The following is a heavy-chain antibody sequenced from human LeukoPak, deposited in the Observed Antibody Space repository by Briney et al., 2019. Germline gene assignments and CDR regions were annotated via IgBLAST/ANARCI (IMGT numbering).Heavy chain of an antibody. CDR1: GFTFSDYY. D-gene: IGHD2-21*01. J-gene: IGHJ4*02. Sequence: PGGSLRLSCAASGFTFSDYYMSWIRQAPGKGLEWGSYIIISGSTTYYADSLKGRFTISRDNAKNSLYLQMNSLRAEDTAVYYCARERVSSQWSLLDYWGQGTLVTVSS. CDR3: ARERVSSQWSLLDY. CDR2: IIISGSTT. V-gene: IGHV3-11*01.